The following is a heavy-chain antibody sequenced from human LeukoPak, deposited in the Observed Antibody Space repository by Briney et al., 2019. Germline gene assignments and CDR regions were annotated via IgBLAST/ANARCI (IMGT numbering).Heavy chain of an antibody. J-gene: IGHJ3*02. D-gene: IGHD4-17*01. CDR1: GGSFRGYY. V-gene: IGHV4-34*01. CDR3: ARDIDYGDQTGLGAFDI. Sequence: SETLSLTCAVYGGSFRGYYCSLSRQPPGKGLGWSSEINHSGSTNYNPSLKSRVTISVDTSKNQFSLKLSSVTAADTAVYYCARDIDYGDQTGLGAFDIWGQGTMVTVSS. CDR2: INHSGST.